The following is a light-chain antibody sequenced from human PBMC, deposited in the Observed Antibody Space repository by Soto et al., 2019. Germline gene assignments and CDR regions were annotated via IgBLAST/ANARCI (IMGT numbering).Light chain of an antibody. V-gene: IGKV1-33*01. J-gene: IGKJ3*01. CDR3: QHYDNLLFT. CDR1: QDISNY. CDR2: DAS. Sequence: DIQMTQSPSSLSASVGDRVTITCQASQDISNYLNWYQQKPGKAPKLLIYDASNLETGVPSRFSGSGSGTDFTFTISSLRPEAIETYYCQHYDNLLFTFGPGTKVDIK.